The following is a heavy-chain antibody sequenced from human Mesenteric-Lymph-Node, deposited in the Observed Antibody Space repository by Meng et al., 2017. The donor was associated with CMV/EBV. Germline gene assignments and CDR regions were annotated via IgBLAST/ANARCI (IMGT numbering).Heavy chain of an antibody. V-gene: IGHV4-39*07. CDR1: GFTFSTYN. CDR2: VYYSGST. Sequence: GSLRLSCAASGFTFSTYNMNWVRQPPGKGLEWIGSVYYSGSTYYNPSLKSRVTISVDTSKNQFSLRLSSVTAADTAVYYCARAVAGAGPPHGMDVWGQGTTVTVSS. J-gene: IGHJ6*02. D-gene: IGHD6-13*01. CDR3: ARAVAGAGPPHGMDV.